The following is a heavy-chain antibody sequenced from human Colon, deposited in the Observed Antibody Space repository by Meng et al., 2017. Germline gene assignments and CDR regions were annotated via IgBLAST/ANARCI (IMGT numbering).Heavy chain of an antibody. J-gene: IGHJ4*02. CDR3: ARDNWGSLDY. CDR1: GASVSDTNYA. CDR2: GST. D-gene: IGHD7-27*01. V-gene: IGHV4-61*01. Sequence: VQLQESGPGLVRPPETLSLTCTVSGASVSDTNYAWSWIRQPPGKGLEWIGYGSTNHNPSLKSRVTISVDTSKNQFSLTLNSVTAADTAVYYCARDNWGSLDYWGQGTLVTVSS.